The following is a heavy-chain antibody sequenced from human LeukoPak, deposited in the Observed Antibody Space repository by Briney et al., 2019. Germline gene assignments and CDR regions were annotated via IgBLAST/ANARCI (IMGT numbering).Heavy chain of an antibody. CDR3: ASAGLAARTTYRLYYYYYMDV. CDR2: INHSGST. CDR1: GGSFSGYY. V-gene: IGHV4-34*01. D-gene: IGHD6-6*01. Sequence: SETLSLTCPVYGGSFSGYYWIWLRQPPGKGLEWIGEINHSGSTNYNPSLKSRVTISVDTSKNQFSLKLSSVTAADTAVYYCASAGLAARTTYRLYYYYYMDVWGKGTTVTVSS. J-gene: IGHJ6*03.